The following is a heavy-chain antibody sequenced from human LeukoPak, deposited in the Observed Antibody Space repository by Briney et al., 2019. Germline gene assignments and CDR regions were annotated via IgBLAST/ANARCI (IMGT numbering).Heavy chain of an antibody. CDR3: ASGARYCSGGSCYPFDY. Sequence: GSLRLSCAASGFILSSYVMTWVRQAPGKGLEWVSVIYSGGSTDYADSVKGRFTISRDNSKNTPYLQMNSLRAEDTAVYYCASGARYCSGGSCYPFDYWGQGTLVTVSS. J-gene: IGHJ4*02. D-gene: IGHD2-15*01. V-gene: IGHV3-66*01. CDR2: IYSGGST. CDR1: GFILSSYV.